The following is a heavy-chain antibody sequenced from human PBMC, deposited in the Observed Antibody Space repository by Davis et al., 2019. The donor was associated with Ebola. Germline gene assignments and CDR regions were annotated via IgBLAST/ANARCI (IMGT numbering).Heavy chain of an antibody. CDR2: INHSGST. D-gene: IGHD5-12*01. CDR3: ARKRGYSGYDRFDY. CDR1: GGSFSGYY. Sequence: LSLTCAVYGGSFSGYYWSWIRQPPGKGLEWVGEINHSGSTNYNPSLKSRVTISVDTSKNQFSLKLSSVTAADTAVYYCARKRGYSGYDRFDYWGQGTLVTVSS. J-gene: IGHJ4*02. V-gene: IGHV4-34*01.